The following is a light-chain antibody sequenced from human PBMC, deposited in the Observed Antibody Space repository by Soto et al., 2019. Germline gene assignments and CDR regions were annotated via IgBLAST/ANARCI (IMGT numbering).Light chain of an antibody. V-gene: IGKV1-5*03. CDR1: QSISSW. CDR3: QSGVT. CDR2: QAS. J-gene: IGKJ4*01. Sequence: DIQMTQSPSTLSASVGDRVTITCRASQSISSWLAWYQQKPGKAPKLLIYQASSLQSGVPSRFSGSGSGTEFTLTVSSLLPDDFAAYYCQSGVTFGGGTKVEIK.